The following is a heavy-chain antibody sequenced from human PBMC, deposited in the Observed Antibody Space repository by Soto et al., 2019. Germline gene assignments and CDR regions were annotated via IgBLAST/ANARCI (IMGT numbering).Heavy chain of an antibody. CDR2: IYYSGST. J-gene: IGHJ4*02. CDR3: ARDVGHYYDSSGFDY. V-gene: IGHV4-31*03. D-gene: IGHD3-22*01. CDR1: GGAISSGGYY. Sequence: QVQLQESGPGLVKPSQTLSLTCSVSGGAISSGGYYWNWIRQHPGKGLEWIGNIYYSGSTYYNPSLKSRVTISVDTSKNQFSLKLSSVTAADTAVYYCARDVGHYYDSSGFDYWGQGTLVTVSS.